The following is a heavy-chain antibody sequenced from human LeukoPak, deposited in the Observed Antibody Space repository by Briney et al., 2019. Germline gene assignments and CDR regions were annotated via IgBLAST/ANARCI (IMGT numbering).Heavy chain of an antibody. D-gene: IGHD6-19*01. CDR3: ARDQWLVRRTTGFDY. Sequence: PSETLSLTCAVYGGSFSGYCWSWIRQPPGKGLEWIGEINHSGSTNYNPSLKSRVTISVDTSKNQFSLKLSSVTAADTAVYYCARDQWLVRRTTGFDYWGQGTLVTVSS. CDR2: INHSGST. CDR1: GGSFSGYC. J-gene: IGHJ4*02. V-gene: IGHV4-34*01.